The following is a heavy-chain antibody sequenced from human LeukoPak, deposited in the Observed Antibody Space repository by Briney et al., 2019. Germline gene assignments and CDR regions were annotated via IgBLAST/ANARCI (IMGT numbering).Heavy chain of an antibody. V-gene: IGHV1-2*02. J-gene: IGHJ4*02. CDR2: INPNSGGT. CDR1: GYTFTGYF. Sequence: ASVKVSCKASGYTFTGYFMHWVRQAPGQGLEWMGWINPNSGGTNNAQKFQGRVTMTRDTSISTAYMELSSLRSDDTAVYYCARGGIQLWFLVDYWGQGTLVTVSS. CDR3: ARGGIQLWFLVDY. D-gene: IGHD5-18*01.